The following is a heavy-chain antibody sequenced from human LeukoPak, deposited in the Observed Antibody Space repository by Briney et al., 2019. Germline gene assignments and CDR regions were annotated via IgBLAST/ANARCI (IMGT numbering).Heavy chain of an antibody. CDR2: IHYTGTT. D-gene: IGHD1-26*01. CDR3: ARDALGGLFDY. CDR1: GGSISGYY. J-gene: IGHJ4*02. Sequence: SETLSLTCTVSGGSISGYYWSWIRQSSGKGLEWLGYIHYTGTTRYNRSLKSRVTISVDTSKNHLSLKLSSVTAADTAVYYCARDALGGLFDYWGQGALVTVSS. V-gene: IGHV4-59*01.